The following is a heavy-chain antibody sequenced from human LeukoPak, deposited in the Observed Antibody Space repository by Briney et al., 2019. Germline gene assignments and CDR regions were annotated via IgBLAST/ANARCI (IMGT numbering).Heavy chain of an antibody. D-gene: IGHD3-3*01. CDR2: INTNTGNP. CDR3: ARGGSRYYTSGTVDY. CDR1: GYTFTSYA. Sequence: GASVKVSCKASGYTFTSYAMNWVRQAPGQGLEWMGWINTNTGNPTYAQGFTGRFVISLDTSVSTTYLQISSLKAEDTAIYYCARGGSRYYTSGTVDYWGQGTLVTVSS. J-gene: IGHJ4*02. V-gene: IGHV7-4-1*02.